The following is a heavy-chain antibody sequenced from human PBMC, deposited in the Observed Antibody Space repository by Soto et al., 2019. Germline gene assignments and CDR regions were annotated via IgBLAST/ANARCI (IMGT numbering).Heavy chain of an antibody. CDR3: ASESTVTHAFDI. V-gene: IGHV4-59*01. J-gene: IGHJ3*02. CDR1: GGSISSYY. Sequence: SETLCLTCTVSGGSISSYYWSWIRQPPGKGLEWIGYIYYSGSTNYNPSLKSRVTISVDTSKNQLSLKLSSVTAADTAVYYCASESTVTHAFDIWGQGTMVTVSS. CDR2: IYYSGST. D-gene: IGHD4-17*01.